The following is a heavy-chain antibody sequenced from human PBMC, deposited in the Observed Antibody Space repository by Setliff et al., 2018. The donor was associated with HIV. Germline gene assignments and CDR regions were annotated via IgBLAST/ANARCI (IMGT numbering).Heavy chain of an antibody. Sequence: SVKVSCKASGGTFSSYAISWVRQAPGQGLEWMGGIIPIFGTANYAQKFQGRVTITADESTSTAYMELSSLRSEDTAVYYCARGDSSGYYYVGCQADAFDIWGQGTMVTV. CDR1: GGTFSSYA. V-gene: IGHV1-69*13. CDR2: IIPIFGTA. CDR3: ARGDSSGYYYVGCQADAFDI. J-gene: IGHJ3*02. D-gene: IGHD3-22*01.